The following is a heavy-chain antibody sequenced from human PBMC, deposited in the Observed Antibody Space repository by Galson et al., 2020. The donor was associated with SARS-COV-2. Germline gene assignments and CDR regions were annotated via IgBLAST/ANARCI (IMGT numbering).Heavy chain of an antibody. D-gene: IGHD1-26*01. J-gene: IGHJ3*02. CDR3: AKDKRDLLDAFDI. V-gene: IGHV3-23*01. Sequence: GGSLRLSCGASGLTFSFYAMSWVRQAPGNGLEWVSAISASGDSTYYADSVKGRFTISRDNSKNTLFLQMNSLRAEDTAVYYCAKDKRDLLDAFDIWGQGTMVTVSS. CDR1: GLTFSFYA. CDR2: ISASGDST.